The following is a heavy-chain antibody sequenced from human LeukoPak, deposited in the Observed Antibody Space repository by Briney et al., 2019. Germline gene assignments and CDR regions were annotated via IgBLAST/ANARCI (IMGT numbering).Heavy chain of an antibody. CDR1: GYTFTSYD. V-gene: IGHV1-8*01. Sequence: ASVNVSFTASGYTFTSYDINWVRQATGQGLEWMGWMNPNSGNTGYAQRFQGRVTMTRNTSISTAYMELSSLRSEDTAVYYCARDFRITGTTILGYWGQGTLVTVSS. D-gene: IGHD1-7*01. CDR3: ARDFRITGTTILGY. CDR2: MNPNSGNT. J-gene: IGHJ4*02.